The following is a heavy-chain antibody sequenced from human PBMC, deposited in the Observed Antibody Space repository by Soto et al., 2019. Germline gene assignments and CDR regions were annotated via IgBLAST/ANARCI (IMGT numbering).Heavy chain of an antibody. D-gene: IGHD3-10*01. V-gene: IGHV1-8*01. CDR3: ARDVGTMVRGRGHYYYYYMDV. CDR1: GYTFTSYD. Sequence: ASVKVSCKASGYTFTSYDINWVRQATGQGLEWMGWMNPNSGNTGYAQKFQGRVTMTRNTSISTAYMELSSLRSEDTAVYYCARDVGTMVRGRGHYYYYYMDVWGKGTTVTVPS. J-gene: IGHJ6*03. CDR2: MNPNSGNT.